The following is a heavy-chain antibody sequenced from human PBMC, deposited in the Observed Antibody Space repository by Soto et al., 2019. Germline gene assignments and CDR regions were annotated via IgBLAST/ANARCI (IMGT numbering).Heavy chain of an antibody. D-gene: IGHD2-2*02. V-gene: IGHV1-3*01. CDR2: INAGNGNT. J-gene: IGHJ4*02. CDR1: GYTFTSYA. Sequence: ASLKVSFKASGYTFTSYAMHWVRQAPGQRLEWMGWINAGNGNTKYSQKFQGRVTITRDTSASTAYMELSSLRSEDTAVYYCASSFTVPAAIGSWGQGTLLTVSS. CDR3: ASSFTVPAAIGS.